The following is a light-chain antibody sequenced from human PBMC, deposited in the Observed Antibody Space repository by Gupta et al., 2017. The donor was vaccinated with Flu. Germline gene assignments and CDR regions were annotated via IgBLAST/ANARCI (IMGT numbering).Light chain of an antibody. V-gene: IGLV5-45*01. Sequence: SGSSVGCYKGCRYQQRSGKPPQYVLKHHTDSDKQQGSGVPSRVSGSKDASANAGILIVSGLQAEDEDDYDCVNERSSAWVFGGGTKLTVL. CDR1: SGSSVGCYK. CDR3: VNERSSAWV. CDR2: HHTDSDK. J-gene: IGLJ2*01.